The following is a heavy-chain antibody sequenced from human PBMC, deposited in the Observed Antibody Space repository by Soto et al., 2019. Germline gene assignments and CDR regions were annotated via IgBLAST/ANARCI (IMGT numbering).Heavy chain of an antibody. V-gene: IGHV3-43*01. CDR1: GFTLDDYT. Sequence: GGSLRLSCAASGFTLDDYTMHWVRQAPGKGLEWVSLISWDGGSTYYADSVKGRFTISRDNSKNSLYLQMNSLRTEDTALYYCAKALLRNSGYYYGMDVWGQGTTVTVSS. J-gene: IGHJ6*02. CDR3: AKALLRNSGYYYGMDV. CDR2: ISWDGGST. D-gene: IGHD1-7*01.